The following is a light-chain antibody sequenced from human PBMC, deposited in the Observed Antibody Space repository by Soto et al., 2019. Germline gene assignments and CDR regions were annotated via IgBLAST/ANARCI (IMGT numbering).Light chain of an antibody. CDR1: QSISSW. CDR3: LQYHRSPLT. CDR2: KAS. Sequence: DIQMTQSPSTLSASVGDRVTITCRASQSISSWLAWYQQKPGKAPKFLIQKASSLESGVPSRFSCRGSGTVFTLTISSQQPDDVTTYFCLQYHRSPLTFGGGTKVEIQ. V-gene: IGKV1-5*03. J-gene: IGKJ4*01.